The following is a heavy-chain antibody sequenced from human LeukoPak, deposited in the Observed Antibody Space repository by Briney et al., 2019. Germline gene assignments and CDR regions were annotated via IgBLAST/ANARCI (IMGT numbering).Heavy chain of an antibody. CDR1: GGSISSSSYY. J-gene: IGHJ1*01. Sequence: SETLSLTCTVSGGSISSSSYYWGWIRQPPGKGLEWIGSIYYSGSTYYNPSLKSRVTISVDTSKNQFSLKLSSVTAADTAVYYCAREYYDYVWGSYFQLWGQGTLVTVSS. CDR2: IYYSGST. V-gene: IGHV4-39*07. D-gene: IGHD3-16*01. CDR3: AREYYDYVWGSYFQL.